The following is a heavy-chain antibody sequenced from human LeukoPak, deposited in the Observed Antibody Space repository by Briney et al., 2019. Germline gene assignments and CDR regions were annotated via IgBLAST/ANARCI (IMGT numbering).Heavy chain of an antibody. CDR3: ARAAGCCREDYFDY. Sequence: SETLSLTCTVSGCSISSGGYYWSWIRQPPGKGLEWIGYIYYSGSTYYHPSLKSRVTISVDTSKNQFSLKLSSVTAADTAVYYCARAAGCCREDYFDYWGQGTLVTVSS. D-gene: IGHD2-15*01. J-gene: IGHJ4*02. CDR2: IYYSGST. CDR1: GCSISSGGYY. V-gene: IGHV4-30-4*01.